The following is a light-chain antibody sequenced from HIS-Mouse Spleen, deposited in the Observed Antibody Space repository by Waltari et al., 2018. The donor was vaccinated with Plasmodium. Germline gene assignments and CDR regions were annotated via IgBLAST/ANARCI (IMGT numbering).Light chain of an antibody. Sequence: QSALTQPPSAYGSPGQSVTISCTGTSSDVGGYNSVPWYQQHPGKAPKLMIYEVSKRPSGVPDRFSGSKSGNTASLTVSGLQAEDEADYYCSSYAGSNNLVFGGGTKLTVL. CDR2: EVS. V-gene: IGLV2-8*01. J-gene: IGLJ2*01. CDR1: SSDVGGYNS. CDR3: SSYAGSNNLV.